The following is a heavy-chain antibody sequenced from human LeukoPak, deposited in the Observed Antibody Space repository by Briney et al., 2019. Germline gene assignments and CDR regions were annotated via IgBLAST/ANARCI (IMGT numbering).Heavy chain of an antibody. CDR1: GFTFSSYS. D-gene: IGHD3-9*01. J-gene: IGHJ3*02. Sequence: GGTLRLSCAASGFTFSSYSMNWVRQAPGKGLEWVSSISSSSSYIYYADSVKGRFTISRDNAKNSLYLQMNSLRAEDTAVYYCAREGLTGSGFDIWGQGTMVTVSS. CDR2: ISSSSSYI. V-gene: IGHV3-21*03. CDR3: AREGLTGSGFDI.